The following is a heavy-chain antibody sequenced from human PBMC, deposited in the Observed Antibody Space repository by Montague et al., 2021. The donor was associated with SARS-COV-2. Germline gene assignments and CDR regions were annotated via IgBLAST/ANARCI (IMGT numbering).Heavy chain of an antibody. Sequence: SETLSLTCTVSGGSISSYYWSWIRQPLGKGLEWIGYIYYSGSTNYNPSLKSRVTISVDTSKNQFSLKLSSVTAADTAVYYCAREGVYGSRYYYGMDVWGQGTTVTVSS. V-gene: IGHV4-59*01. CDR2: IYYSGST. J-gene: IGHJ6*02. CDR1: GGSISSYY. CDR3: AREGVYGSRYYYGMDV. D-gene: IGHD3-10*01.